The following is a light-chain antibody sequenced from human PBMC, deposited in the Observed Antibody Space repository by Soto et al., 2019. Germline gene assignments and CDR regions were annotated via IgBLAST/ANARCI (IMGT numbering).Light chain of an antibody. CDR3: QQYDSSLGLT. CDR2: GPS. Sequence: EIVLTQSPGTLSLSPGERATLSCRASQSVSSSYLAWYRQNLGRAPRLLIYGPSGRSTGIPARFSGSGSGTDFTLTISRLEPEDFAVYYCQQYDSSLGLTFGGGTKVEIK. CDR1: QSVSSSY. V-gene: IGKV3-20*01. J-gene: IGKJ4*01.